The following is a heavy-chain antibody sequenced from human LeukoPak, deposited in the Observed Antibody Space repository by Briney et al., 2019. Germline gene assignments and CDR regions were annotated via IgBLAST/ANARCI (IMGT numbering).Heavy chain of an antibody. CDR1: GYTLTELS. CDR3: ARVGQWLVRGAFDI. Sequence: ASVKVSCKVSGYTLTELSMHWVRQAPGKGLEWTGGFDPEDGETIYAQKLQGRVTMTTDTSTSTAYMELRSLRSDDTAVYYCARVGQWLVRGAFDIWGQGTMVTVSS. D-gene: IGHD6-19*01. CDR2: FDPEDGET. V-gene: IGHV1-24*01. J-gene: IGHJ3*02.